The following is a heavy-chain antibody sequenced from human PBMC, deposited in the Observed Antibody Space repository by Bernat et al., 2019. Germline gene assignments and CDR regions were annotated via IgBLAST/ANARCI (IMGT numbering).Heavy chain of an antibody. J-gene: IGHJ4*02. Sequence: EEQLLESGGGLVQPGGSLRLSCAASGVIFSNFAMSWVRQAPGKGLEWVSRINSDGSSTSYADSVKGRFTISRDNAKNTLYLQMNSLRAEDTAVYYCARGGDWYDYSSHWDYWGQGTLVTVSS. CDR1: GVIFSNFA. CDR2: INSDGSST. D-gene: IGHD4-11*01. CDR3: ARGGDWYDYSSHWDY. V-gene: IGHV3-74*02.